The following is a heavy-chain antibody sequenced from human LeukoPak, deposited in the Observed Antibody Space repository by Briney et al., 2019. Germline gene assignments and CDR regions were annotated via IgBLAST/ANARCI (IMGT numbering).Heavy chain of an antibody. CDR2: TYYRSKWDN. Sequence: SQTLSLTCAISGDSVSSNSAARNWIRQSPSRGLERLGRTYYRSKWDNDYAVSVKGRITINPDTSKNQFSLQLNSVTPEDTAVYYCAGRVGYCTSTSCPPDYWGQGTLVTVSS. CDR1: GDSVSSNSAA. J-gene: IGHJ4*02. V-gene: IGHV6-1*01. D-gene: IGHD2-2*01. CDR3: AGRVGYCTSTSCPPDY.